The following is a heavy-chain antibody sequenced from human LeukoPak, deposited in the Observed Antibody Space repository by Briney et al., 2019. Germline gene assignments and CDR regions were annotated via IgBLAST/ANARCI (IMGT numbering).Heavy chain of an antibody. V-gene: IGHV3-48*04. CDR3: ARLRIAVAGDAGGDRAFDI. D-gene: IGHD6-19*01. J-gene: IGHJ3*02. Sequence: PGGSLRLSCAASGFTFSSYSMNWVRQAPGKGLEWVSYISSSSSTIYYADSVKGRFTISRDNAKNSLYLQMNSLRAEDTAVYYCARLRIAVAGDAGGDRAFDIWGQGTMDTVSS. CDR1: GFTFSSYS. CDR2: ISSSSSTI.